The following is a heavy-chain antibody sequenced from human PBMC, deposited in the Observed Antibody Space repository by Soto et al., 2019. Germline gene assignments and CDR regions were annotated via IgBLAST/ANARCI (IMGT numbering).Heavy chain of an antibody. CDR1: GGTFSRYT. V-gene: IGHV1-69*02. Sequence: QVQLVQSGAEVKKPGSSVKVSCKASGGTFSRYTFTWVRQAPGQGLEWMGRINPIVDIPNYAQEFQGRVTITADKSTSTAYMELSRLTSDDTAVYYCASHFTGVLVLGTSPPGGDNFGWDVWGQGTTVSVS. CDR3: ASHFTGVLVLGTSPPGGDNFGWDV. CDR2: INPIVDIP. D-gene: IGHD2-8*02. J-gene: IGHJ6*02.